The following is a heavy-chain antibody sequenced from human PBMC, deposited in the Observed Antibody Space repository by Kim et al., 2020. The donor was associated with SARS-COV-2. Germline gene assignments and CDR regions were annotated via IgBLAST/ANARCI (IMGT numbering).Heavy chain of an antibody. CDR3: ARCRDGYKHFDF. CDR1: GFTFSAFW. D-gene: IGHD5-12*01. J-gene: IGHJ4*02. V-gene: IGHV3-7*01. CDR2: KKQDGSEK. Sequence: GGSLRLSCAASGFTFSAFWMSWVRQAPGKGLEWVANKKQDGSEKSYVDSVKGRFTFSRDNAKNSLYLQMNSLRAEDTAVYYCARCRDGYKHFDFWGQGTLVTVSS.